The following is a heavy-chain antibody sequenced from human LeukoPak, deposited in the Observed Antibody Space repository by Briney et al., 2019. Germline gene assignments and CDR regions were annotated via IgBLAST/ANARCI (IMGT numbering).Heavy chain of an antibody. CDR1: GFTPGDYA. CDR3: TRDDYGDYDDAFDI. CDR2: IRSIAYGGTT. Sequence: PGGSLRLSCTASGFTPGDYAMSWFRQAPGKGLEWVGFIRSIAYGGTTEYAASVKGRFTISRDDSKSIAYLQMNSLKTEDTAVYYCTRDDYGDYDDAFDIWGQGTMVTVSS. V-gene: IGHV3-49*03. J-gene: IGHJ3*02. D-gene: IGHD4-17*01.